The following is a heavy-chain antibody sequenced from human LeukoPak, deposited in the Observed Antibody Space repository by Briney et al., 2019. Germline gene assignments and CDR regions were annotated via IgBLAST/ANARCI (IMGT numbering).Heavy chain of an antibody. J-gene: IGHJ4*02. CDR2: IYNSRST. CDR3: ARDSRRDYYGPGRRFDY. Sequence: LETVSLTHSVSRRSNCVYYRRYIRQPPGRGLECFGYIYNSRSTNYNPSLKSRVTISVDTSKNQYYLKLTSVTAADTAVYYCARDSRRDYYGPGRRFDYWGQGTLVTVSS. V-gene: IGHV4-59*01. D-gene: IGHD3-10*01. CDR1: RRSNCVYY.